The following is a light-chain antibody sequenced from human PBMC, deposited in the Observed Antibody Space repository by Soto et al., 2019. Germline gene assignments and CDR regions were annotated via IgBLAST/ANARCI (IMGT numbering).Light chain of an antibody. Sequence: DIQMTQTPSSLSASVGDSVTITCRASQSISGYLNWYEQKPGKAPKLLIYAAFSLQSGVPSRFSGSGSGTDFTLTISSLQPEDFATYYCQQSYTTPITFGQGTRLEI. J-gene: IGKJ5*01. CDR3: QQSYTTPIT. V-gene: IGKV1-39*01. CDR2: AAF. CDR1: QSISGY.